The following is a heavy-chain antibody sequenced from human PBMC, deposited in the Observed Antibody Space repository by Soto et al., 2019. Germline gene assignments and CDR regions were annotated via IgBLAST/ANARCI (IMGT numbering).Heavy chain of an antibody. D-gene: IGHD3-10*01. CDR2: ISYDGSNK. V-gene: IGHV3-30*18. Sequence: QEQLVQSGAEVKKPGASVKVSCKASGYTFSSYGMHWVRQAPGKGLEWVAVISYDGSNKYYADSVKGRFTISRDNSKNTLYLQMNSLRAEDTAVYYCAKTMVRGVRYYFDYWGQGTLVTVSS. CDR1: GYTFSSYG. J-gene: IGHJ4*02. CDR3: AKTMVRGVRYYFDY.